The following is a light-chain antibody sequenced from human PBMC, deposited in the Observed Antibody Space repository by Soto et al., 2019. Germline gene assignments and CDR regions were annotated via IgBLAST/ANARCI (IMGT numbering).Light chain of an antibody. V-gene: IGKV2D-29*02. CDR1: QSLLHITGETF. CDR3: MQSTQLPPT. Sequence: DVVMTQTPLSLSVAPGQPASISCKSSQSLLHITGETFLFWYLQKPGQSPPLLIYEVSXPVXXXXXRFSGSGPRTDFTLEISRVETDDVGIYYCMQSTQLPPTFGQGTRLEIK. CDR2: EVS. J-gene: IGKJ5*01.